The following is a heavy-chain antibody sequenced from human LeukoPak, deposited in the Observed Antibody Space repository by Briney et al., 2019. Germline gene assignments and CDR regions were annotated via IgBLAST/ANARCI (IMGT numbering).Heavy chain of an antibody. D-gene: IGHD3-10*01. V-gene: IGHV4-59*11. CDR2: IYYSGST. CDR1: GGSISSHY. J-gene: IGHJ6*03. Sequence: SETLSLTCTVSGGSISSHYWSWIRQPPGKGLEWIGYIYYSGSTNYNPSLKSRVTISVDTSKNQFSLKLSSVTAAGTAVYYCARDVKYYYGSGSYYKFDYYYYYMDVWGKGTTVTVSS. CDR3: ARDVKYYYGSGSYYKFDYYYYYMDV.